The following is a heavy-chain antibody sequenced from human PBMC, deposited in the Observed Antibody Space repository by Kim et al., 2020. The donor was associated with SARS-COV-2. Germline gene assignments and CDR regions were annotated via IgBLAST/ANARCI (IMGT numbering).Heavy chain of an antibody. V-gene: IGHV3-30*18. CDR3: AKRKDRHLSYFDN. J-gene: IGHJ4*02. D-gene: IGHD2-15*01. Sequence: GGSLRLSCAASGFTFSSSGMHWVRQAPGKGLECVAVISYDGSNKFYADSVKGRFTISRDNSKNTVYLQMNSLRGEDTAVYYCAKRKDRHLSYFDNWGQGTLVTVSS. CDR2: ISYDGSNK. CDR1: GFTFSSSG.